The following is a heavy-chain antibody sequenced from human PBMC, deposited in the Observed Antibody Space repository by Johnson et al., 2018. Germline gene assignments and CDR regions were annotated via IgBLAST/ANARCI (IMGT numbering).Heavy chain of an antibody. D-gene: IGHD3-16*02. CDR3: ARYPPSAYFYYYYMDV. V-gene: IGHV3-30*03. CDR1: GFTLSTYV. J-gene: IGHJ6*03. Sequence: QVQLQESGGGVVQPGRSLRLSCAASGFTLSTYVIHWVRQAPGKGLEWVALISYDEYNKYYADSVKGRFTVSRDNSKNTVYLQMNSLRAEDTAVYYCARYPPSAYFYYYYMDVWGKGTTVTVSS. CDR2: ISYDEYNK.